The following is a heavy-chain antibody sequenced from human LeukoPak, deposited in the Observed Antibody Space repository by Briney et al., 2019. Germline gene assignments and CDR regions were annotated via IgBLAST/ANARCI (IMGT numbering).Heavy chain of an antibody. D-gene: IGHD3-3*01. CDR3: ARHGGPFWSGYSDY. J-gene: IGHJ4*02. Sequence: WASVKVSCKASGGTFSSYAISWVRQAPGQGLEWMGRIIPILGIANYVQKFQGRVTITADKSTSTAYMELSSLRSEDTAVYYCARHGGPFWSGYSDYWGQGTLVTVSS. V-gene: IGHV1-69*04. CDR1: GGTFSSYA. CDR2: IIPILGIA.